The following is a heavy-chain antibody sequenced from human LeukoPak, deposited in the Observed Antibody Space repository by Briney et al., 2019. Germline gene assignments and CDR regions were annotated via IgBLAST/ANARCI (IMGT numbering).Heavy chain of an antibody. CDR3: ATARRAYYSGSGSYSDY. CDR1: GYTLTELS. Sequence: AASVKVSCKVSGYTLTELSMRWVRQSPGKGLEWMGGFDPEDGETIYSQNFQGRVTMTEDTSTDTAYMELNTLRSEDTAVYYCATARRAYYSGSGSYSDYWGQGTLVTVSS. V-gene: IGHV1-24*01. D-gene: IGHD3-10*01. J-gene: IGHJ4*02. CDR2: FDPEDGET.